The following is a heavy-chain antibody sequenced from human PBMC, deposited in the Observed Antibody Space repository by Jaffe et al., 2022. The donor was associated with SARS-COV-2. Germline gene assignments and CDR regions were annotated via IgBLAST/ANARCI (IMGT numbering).Heavy chain of an antibody. J-gene: IGHJ6*02. CDR2: INNDGGTT. CDR3: VRWPDV. Sequence: EVQLVESGGDLAQPGASLRLSCAASGLTFSSYWMHWVRQAPGKGLVWVSRINNDGGTTTYADSVKGRFTISRDNAKNTLYLQMNSLRVEDTAVYYCVRWPDVWGQGTTVTVSS. V-gene: IGHV3-74*03. CDR1: GLTFSSYW.